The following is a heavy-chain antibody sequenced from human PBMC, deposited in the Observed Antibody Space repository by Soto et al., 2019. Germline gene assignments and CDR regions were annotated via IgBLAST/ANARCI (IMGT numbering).Heavy chain of an antibody. V-gene: IGHV1-46*01. D-gene: IGHD4-17*01. CDR3: VRRDFGDYDYFDY. CDR2: INPSTGVT. J-gene: IGHJ4*02. Sequence: QMQLVQSGTEVKKPGASVKVSCKASGYTLPSYYIHWVRQAPGQGLDWMGMINPSTGVTTYAQEFQGRLTLTKDPTTRASTNTFYMQLSGLRSDDTAVYYCVRRDFGDYDYFDYWGQGTLVTISS. CDR1: GYTLPSYY.